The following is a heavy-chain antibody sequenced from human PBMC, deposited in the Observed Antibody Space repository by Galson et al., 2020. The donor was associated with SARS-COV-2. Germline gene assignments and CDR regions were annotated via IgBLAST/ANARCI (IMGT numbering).Heavy chain of an antibody. J-gene: IGHJ4*02. CDR3: ARTPHSSSSDY. Sequence: SETLSLTCTVSGGSISSGNSYWTWIRQPPGKGLEWIGSIHYSVTPNYNPSLKSRLTMSVDTSKNQMSLRLSSVTAADTAVYYCARTPHSSSSDYWGQGIRGTVAS. CDR1: GGSISSGNSY. D-gene: IGHD6-6*01. V-gene: IGHV4-39*07. CDR2: IHYSVTP.